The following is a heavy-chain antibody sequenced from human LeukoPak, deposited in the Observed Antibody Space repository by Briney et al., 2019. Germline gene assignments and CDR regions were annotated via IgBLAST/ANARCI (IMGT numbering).Heavy chain of an antibody. Sequence: GGSLRLSCAASGFTFSSYWMHWVRQAPGKGLVWVSRINSDGSSISYADSVKGRFTVSRDNAKNTLYLQMNSLRAEDTAVYYCAKDREKAVGATIFDHWGQGTLVTVSS. J-gene: IGHJ4*02. V-gene: IGHV3-74*01. CDR2: INSDGSSI. D-gene: IGHD1-26*01. CDR1: GFTFSSYW. CDR3: AKDREKAVGATIFDH.